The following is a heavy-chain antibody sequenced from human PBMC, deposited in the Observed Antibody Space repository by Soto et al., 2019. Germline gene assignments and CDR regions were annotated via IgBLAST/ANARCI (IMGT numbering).Heavy chain of an antibody. J-gene: IGHJ4*02. CDR3: ARGDQRYYFDY. CDR2: IYYSGST. V-gene: IGHV4-59*01. CDR1: GGSISSYY. Sequence: PSETLSLTCSVSGGSISSYYWSWIRQPPGKGLEWIAYIYYSGSTSYNPSLKSRVTISVDTSKNQFSLKLSSVTAADTAVYYCARGDQRYYFDYWGQGTLVTVSS.